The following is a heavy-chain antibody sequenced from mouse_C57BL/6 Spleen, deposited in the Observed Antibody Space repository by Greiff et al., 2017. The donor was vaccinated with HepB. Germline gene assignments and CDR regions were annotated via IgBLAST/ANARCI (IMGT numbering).Heavy chain of an antibody. J-gene: IGHJ3*01. D-gene: IGHD1-1*01. CDR3: ANDYGSSYLPWFAY. V-gene: IGHV1-82*01. CDR1: GYAFSSSW. Sequence: VQLQESGPELVKPGASVKISCKASGYAFSSSWMNWVKQRPGKGLEWIGRIYPGDGDTNYNGKFKGKATLTADKSSSTAYMQLSSLTSEDSAVYFCANDYGSSYLPWFAYWGQGTLVTVSA. CDR2: IYPGDGDT.